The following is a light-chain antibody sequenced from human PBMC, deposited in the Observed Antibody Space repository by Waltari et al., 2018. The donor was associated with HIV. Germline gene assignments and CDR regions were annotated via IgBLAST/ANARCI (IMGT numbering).Light chain of an antibody. CDR2: KAS. CDR1: HTITTC. J-gene: IGKJ5*01. Sequence: DILLTQSPSTLAAFVGDSVTITCRASHTITTCVAWYKQRPGDPPKLLITKASTLEVGVPTRFRGRGSETEFTLTIDTLQPDDFAVYYCQQYDNLPSFGQGTRLE. V-gene: IGKV1-5*03. CDR3: QQYDNLPS.